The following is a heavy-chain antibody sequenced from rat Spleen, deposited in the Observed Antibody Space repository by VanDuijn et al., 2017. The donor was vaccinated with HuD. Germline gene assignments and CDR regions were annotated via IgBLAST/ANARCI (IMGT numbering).Heavy chain of an antibody. CDR3: ARERYNWAPDY. D-gene: IGHD1-5*01. Sequence: QVQLKESEPDLVQPSQTLSLTCTVSGFSLTSYHVHWVRQPPGKGLEWMGRIQSGGSTDYNSALKSRLSISRDTSKSQVFLKMNSLQTEDTATYYCARERYNWAPDYWGQGVMVTVSS. CDR1: GFSLTSYH. CDR2: IQSGGST. J-gene: IGHJ2*01. V-gene: IGHV2-27*01.